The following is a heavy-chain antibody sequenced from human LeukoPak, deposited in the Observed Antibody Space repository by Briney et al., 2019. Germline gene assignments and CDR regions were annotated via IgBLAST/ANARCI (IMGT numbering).Heavy chain of an antibody. J-gene: IGHJ4*02. Sequence: PGGSLRLSCAASGFTFSSYAMSWVRQAPGEGLEWVSAISGSGGSTYYAYSVKGRFTISRDNSKNTLYLQMNSLRAEDTAVYYCARAGGYLWLYYFDYWGQGTLVTVSS. D-gene: IGHD1-26*01. CDR1: GFTFSSYA. CDR3: ARAGGYLWLYYFDY. CDR2: ISGSGGST. V-gene: IGHV3-23*01.